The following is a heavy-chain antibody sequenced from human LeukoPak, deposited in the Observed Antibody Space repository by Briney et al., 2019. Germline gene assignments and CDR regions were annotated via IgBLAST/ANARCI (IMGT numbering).Heavy chain of an antibody. J-gene: IGHJ6*03. CDR3: ARGKFDSSSHYYYYYMDV. CDR1: GDSVSSNSAA. CDR2: TYYRSKWYN. D-gene: IGHD6-6*01. Sequence: SQTLSLTCAISGDSVSSNSAAWNWIRQSPSRGLEWLGRTYYRSKWYNDYAVSVKSRITINPDTSKNQFSLQLNSVTPEDTAVYYCARGKFDSSSHYYYYYMDVWGKGTTVTVSS. V-gene: IGHV6-1*01.